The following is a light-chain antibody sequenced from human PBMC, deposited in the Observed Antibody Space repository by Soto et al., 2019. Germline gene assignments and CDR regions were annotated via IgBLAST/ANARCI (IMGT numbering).Light chain of an antibody. CDR2: GAS. CDR3: QQYGSSPSFT. Sequence: EIVLTQSPGTLSLSPGERATLSCRASQSVSSSYLAWYQQKPGQAPRLLIYGASGRATGIPHRFSGSGSGTDFTLSISRLEPEDFAVYYCQQYGSSPSFTVGPGTKVDIK. J-gene: IGKJ3*01. CDR1: QSVSSSY. V-gene: IGKV3-20*01.